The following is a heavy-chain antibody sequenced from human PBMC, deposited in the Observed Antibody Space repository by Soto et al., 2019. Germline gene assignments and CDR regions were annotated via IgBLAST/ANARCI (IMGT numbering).Heavy chain of an antibody. CDR1: GFTFSSYG. CDR2: IWYDGSNK. V-gene: IGHV3-33*01. CDR3: ARDTTVTTLATPGWFDP. Sequence: QVQLVESGGGVVQPGRSLRLSCAASGFTFSSYGMHWVRQAPGKGLEWVAVIWYDGSNKYYADSVKGRFTISRDNSKNTLYLQMNSLRAEDTAVYYCARDTTVTTLATPGWFDPWGQGTLVTVSS. J-gene: IGHJ5*02. D-gene: IGHD4-17*01.